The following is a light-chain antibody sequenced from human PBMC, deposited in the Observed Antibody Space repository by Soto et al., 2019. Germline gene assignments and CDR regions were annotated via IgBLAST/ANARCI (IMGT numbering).Light chain of an antibody. J-gene: IGKJ1*01. CDR1: QSISSW. Sequence: DIQMTQSPSTLSASVGDIVTITCRASQSISSWLAWYQQKPGKAPKLLIYKASSLESGVPSRFSGSGSGTEFTLTISSLQPDDFATYYCQQYNSYPVTFGEGTKVEIK. CDR2: KAS. CDR3: QQYNSYPVT. V-gene: IGKV1-5*03.